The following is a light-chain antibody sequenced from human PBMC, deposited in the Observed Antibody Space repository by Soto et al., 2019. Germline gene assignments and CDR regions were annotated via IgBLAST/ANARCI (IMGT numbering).Light chain of an antibody. J-gene: IGLJ1*01. CDR2: TNT. Sequence: QSALTQPPSASGTPGQRVTISCSGSISNVGGNPVNWYQHVPTTAPKLLIYTNTQLPSVVPDRFSGSKSGTSASLAISGLQSEDEADYYCASWDDSLNGHVFGTGTKVTVL. CDR1: ISNVGGNP. CDR3: ASWDDSLNGHV. V-gene: IGLV1-44*01.